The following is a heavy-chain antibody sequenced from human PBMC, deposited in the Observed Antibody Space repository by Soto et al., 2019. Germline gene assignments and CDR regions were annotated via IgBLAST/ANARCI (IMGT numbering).Heavy chain of an antibody. J-gene: IGHJ3*02. CDR1: GFTFSSYW. D-gene: IGHD3-22*01. CDR2: IKQDGSEK. Sequence: GGSLRLSCAASGFTFSSYWMSWVRQAPGKGLEWVANIKQDGSEKYYVDSVKGRFTISRDNAKNSLYLQMNSLRAEDTAVYYCARDSRIITMIVVVITTGAFDIWGQGTMVTVS. CDR3: ARDSRIITMIVVVITTGAFDI. V-gene: IGHV3-7*03.